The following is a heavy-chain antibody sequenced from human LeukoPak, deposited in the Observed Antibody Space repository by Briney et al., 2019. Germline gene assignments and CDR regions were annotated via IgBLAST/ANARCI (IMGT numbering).Heavy chain of an antibody. Sequence: GGSLRLSCAASGFSFSIHDMTWVRQAPGKGLEWVSTISNSDNSTYYADSVKGRFTISRDNAKNSLYLQMNSLRAEDTAVYYCARDRGDAFDIWGQGTMVTVSA. CDR2: ISNSDNST. V-gene: IGHV3-21*01. D-gene: IGHD3-16*01. CDR1: GFSFSIHD. CDR3: ARDRGDAFDI. J-gene: IGHJ3*02.